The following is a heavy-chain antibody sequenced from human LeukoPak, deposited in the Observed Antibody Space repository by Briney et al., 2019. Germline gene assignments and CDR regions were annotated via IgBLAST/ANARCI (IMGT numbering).Heavy chain of an antibody. J-gene: IGHJ4*02. V-gene: IGHV3-30*18. CDR3: AKDRRGYCSGGSCRTHFDY. D-gene: IGHD2-15*01. CDR2: ISYDGSNK. Sequence: GGSLRLSWAASGFTFSSYGMHWVRQAPGKGLEWVAVISYDGSNKYYADSVKGRFTISRDNSKNTLYLQMNSLRAEDTAVYYCAKDRRGYCSGGSCRTHFDYWGQGTLVTVSS. CDR1: GFTFSSYG.